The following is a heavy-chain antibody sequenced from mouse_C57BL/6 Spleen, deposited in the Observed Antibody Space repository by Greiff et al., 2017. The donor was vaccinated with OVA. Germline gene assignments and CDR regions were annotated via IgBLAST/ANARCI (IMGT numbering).Heavy chain of an antibody. CDR1: GFTFSDYG. V-gene: IGHV5-17*01. D-gene: IGHD2-1*01. CDR3: ARPLYYGNYVNYAMDY. Sequence: EVMLVESGGGLVKPGGSLKLSCAASGFTFSDYGMHWVRQAPEKGLEWVAYISSGSSTIYYADTVKGRFTISRDNAKNTLFLQMTSLRSEDTAMYYCARPLYYGNYVNYAMDYWGQGTSVTVSS. J-gene: IGHJ4*01. CDR2: ISSGSSTI.